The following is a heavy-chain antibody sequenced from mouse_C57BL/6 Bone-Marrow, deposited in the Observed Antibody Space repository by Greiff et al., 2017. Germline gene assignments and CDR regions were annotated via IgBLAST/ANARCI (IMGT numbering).Heavy chain of an antibody. CDR1: GYTFTSYW. CDR2: IDPSDSYT. V-gene: IGHV1-59*01. J-gene: IGHJ3*01. CDR3: ARSYYSNYEAY. D-gene: IGHD2-5*01. Sequence: QVQLKQPGAELVRPGTSVKLSCKASGYTFTSYWMHWVKQRPGQGLEWIGVIDPSDSYTNYNQKFKGKATLTVDTSSSTAYMQLSSLTSEDSAVYYCARSYYSNYEAYWGQGTLVTVSA.